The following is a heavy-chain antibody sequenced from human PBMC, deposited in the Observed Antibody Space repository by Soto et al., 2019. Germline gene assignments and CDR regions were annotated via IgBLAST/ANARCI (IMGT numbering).Heavy chain of an antibody. CDR2: INHSGST. CDR1: GGSFSGYY. Sequence: QVQLQQWGAGLLKPSETLSLTCAVYGGSFSGYYWSWIRQPPGKGLEWIGEINHSGSTNYNPSLKSRVTISVDTSKNQFARKLSSVTAADTAVYYCASRRITMVRGAPIDYWGQGSLVSVSS. D-gene: IGHD3-10*01. V-gene: IGHV4-34*01. J-gene: IGHJ4*02. CDR3: ASRRITMVRGAPIDY.